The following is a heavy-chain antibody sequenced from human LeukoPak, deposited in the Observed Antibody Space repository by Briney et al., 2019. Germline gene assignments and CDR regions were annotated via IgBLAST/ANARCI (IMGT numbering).Heavy chain of an antibody. V-gene: IGHV1-2*02. J-gene: IGHJ6*02. CDR3: ARDQESLYNWNYGMDV. Sequence: ASVKVFCKASGYTFTGYYMHLVRQAPGQGLEWMGWINPNSGGTNYAQKFQGRVTMTRDTSISTAYMELSRLRSDDTAVYYCARDQESLYNWNYGMDVWGQGTTVTVSS. CDR1: GYTFTGYY. CDR2: INPNSGGT. D-gene: IGHD1-1*01.